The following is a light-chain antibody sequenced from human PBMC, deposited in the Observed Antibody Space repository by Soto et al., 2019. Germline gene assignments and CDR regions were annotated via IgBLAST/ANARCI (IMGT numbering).Light chain of an antibody. CDR2: DVS. J-gene: IGLJ1*01. CDR3: SSYTSSSGV. V-gene: IGLV2-14*01. CDR1: SSGVGGYNY. Sequence: QCALTQPASVSGSPVRSITISCTGTSSGVGGYNYVSWYQQHPGKAPKLMIYDVSNRPSGVSNRFSGSKSGNTASLTISGLQAEDEADYYCSSYTSSSGVFGTGTKVTVL.